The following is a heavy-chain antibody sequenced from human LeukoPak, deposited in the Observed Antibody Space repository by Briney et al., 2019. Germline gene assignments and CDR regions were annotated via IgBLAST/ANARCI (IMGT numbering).Heavy chain of an antibody. D-gene: IGHD3-22*01. Sequence: SETLSLTCTVSGYSISSGYYWGWIRQPPGKGLEWIGEIYYSGSTYYNPSLKSRVTISVDTSKNQFSLKLSSVTAADTAVYYCAGIVVVISSIDYWGQGTLVTVSS. CDR3: AGIVVVISSIDY. V-gene: IGHV4-38-2*02. CDR2: IYYSGST. CDR1: GYSISSGYY. J-gene: IGHJ4*02.